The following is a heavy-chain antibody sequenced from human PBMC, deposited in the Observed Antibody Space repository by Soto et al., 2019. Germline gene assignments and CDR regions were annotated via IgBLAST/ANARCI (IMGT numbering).Heavy chain of an antibody. D-gene: IGHD3-10*01. CDR1: GGSISSSTYY. J-gene: IGHJ5*02. Sequence: SETLSLTCSVSGGSISSSTYYWGWIRQPPGKGLEWIGSVYYSGYTYYNPSLESRVTISVDTSKNQFSLKLRSVTAADPAVYYCARRIEGVAAEDSGVWFDPCGQRTLVTVSS. CDR3: ARRIEGVAAEDSGVWFDP. V-gene: IGHV4-39*01. CDR2: VYYSGYT.